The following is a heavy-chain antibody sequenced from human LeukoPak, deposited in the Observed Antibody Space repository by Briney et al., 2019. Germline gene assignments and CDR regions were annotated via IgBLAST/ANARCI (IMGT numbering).Heavy chain of an antibody. V-gene: IGHV3-33*01. CDR3: AREEYYYGSGSYRGYDAFDI. D-gene: IGHD3-10*01. CDR1: GFTFSSYG. J-gene: IGHJ3*02. CDR2: IRYDGSNK. Sequence: GGSLRLSCAASGFTFSSYGMHWVRLAPSKGLEWVAVIRYDGSNKYYADSVKGRFTISRDNSKNTLYLQMNSLRAEDTAVYYCAREEYYYGSGSYRGYDAFDIWGQGTMVTVSS.